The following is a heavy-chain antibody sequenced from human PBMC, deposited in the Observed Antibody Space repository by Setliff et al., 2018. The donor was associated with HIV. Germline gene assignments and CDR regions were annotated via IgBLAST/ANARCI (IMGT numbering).Heavy chain of an antibody. CDR3: TRHRVVPAALNWFGP. Sequence: ASVKVSCKASGGTFSCYAISWVRQAPGQGLEWMGGIIPMLGIANYAQKFQGRVTITADKSTSTAYMELSSLRSEDTAVYYCTRHRVVPAALNWFGPWGQGTLVTVSS. CDR2: IIPMLGIA. V-gene: IGHV1-69*10. CDR1: GGTFSCYA. D-gene: IGHD2-2*01. J-gene: IGHJ5*02.